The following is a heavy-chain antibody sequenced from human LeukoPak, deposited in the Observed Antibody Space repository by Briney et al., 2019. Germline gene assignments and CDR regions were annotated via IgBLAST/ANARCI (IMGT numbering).Heavy chain of an antibody. V-gene: IGHV3-11*01. CDR3: ARMPYCSSTSCLAQHRYYYYYYMDV. CDR1: GFTFSDYY. CDR2: ISSSGSTI. Sequence: GGSLRLSCAASGFTFSDYYMSWIRQAPGKGLEWVSYISSSGSTIYYADSVKGRFTISRDNAKNSLYLQMNSLRAEDTAVYYCARMPYCSSTSCLAQHRYYYYYYMDVWGKGTTVTISS. J-gene: IGHJ6*03. D-gene: IGHD2-2*01.